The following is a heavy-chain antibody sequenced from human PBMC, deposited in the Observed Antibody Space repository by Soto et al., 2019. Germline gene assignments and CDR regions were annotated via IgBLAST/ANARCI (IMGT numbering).Heavy chain of an antibody. J-gene: IGHJ6*02. Sequence: QVQLVESGGGVVQPGRSLRLSCAASGFTFSSYAMHWVRQAPGKGLEWVAVISYDGSNKYYADSVKGRFTISRDNSKNTLYLQMNSLRAEDTAVYYCASSVFVRYSSGWYGYYGMDVWGQGTTVTVSS. V-gene: IGHV3-30-3*01. CDR3: ASSVFVRYSSGWYGYYGMDV. D-gene: IGHD6-19*01. CDR1: GFTFSSYA. CDR2: ISYDGSNK.